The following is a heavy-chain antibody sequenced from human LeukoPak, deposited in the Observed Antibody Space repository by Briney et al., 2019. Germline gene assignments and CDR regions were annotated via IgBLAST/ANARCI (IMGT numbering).Heavy chain of an antibody. J-gene: IGHJ3*02. CDR1: GFTLSSYA. D-gene: IGHD3-22*01. V-gene: IGHV4-34*01. Sequence: PGGSLRLSCTASGFTLSSYAMSWIRQPPGKGLEWIGEINHSGSTNYNPSLKSRVTISVDTSKNQFSLKLSSVTAADTAVYYCARPLTYYYDSTYAFDIWGQGTMVTVSS. CDR3: ARPLTYYYDSTYAFDI. CDR2: INHSGST.